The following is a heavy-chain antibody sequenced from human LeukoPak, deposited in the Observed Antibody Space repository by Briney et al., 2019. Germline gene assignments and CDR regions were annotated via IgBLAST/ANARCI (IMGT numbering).Heavy chain of an antibody. CDR2: INWNGGAT. V-gene: IGHV3-20*04. J-gene: IGHJ4*02. Sequence: GGSLRLSCAASGFTFDDYGMSWVRQAPGKGLEWVSGINWNGGATGYADSVKGRFTISRDNAKNSLFLQMSSLRAEDTALYYCATRSRGYSYGGFDYWGQGTLVTVSS. D-gene: IGHD5-18*01. CDR3: ATRSRGYSYGGFDY. CDR1: GFTFDDYG.